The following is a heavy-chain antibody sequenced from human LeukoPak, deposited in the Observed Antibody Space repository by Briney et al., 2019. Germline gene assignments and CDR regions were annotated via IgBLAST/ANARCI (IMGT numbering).Heavy chain of an antibody. Sequence: GGSLRLSCAASGFTFRSYWMTWLRQAPGKGPEWVASIKVDGSEKYYLDSVEGRFTLSRDNAKGSVFLQMNSLRAEDTAVYYCARDAPLAGPYYYYGMDVWGQGTTVTVSS. V-gene: IGHV3-7*01. D-gene: IGHD6-19*01. CDR1: GFTFRSYW. CDR2: IKVDGSEK. J-gene: IGHJ6*02. CDR3: ARDAPLAGPYYYYGMDV.